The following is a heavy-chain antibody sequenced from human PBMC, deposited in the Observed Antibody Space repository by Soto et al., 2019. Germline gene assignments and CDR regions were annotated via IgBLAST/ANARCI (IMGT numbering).Heavy chain of an antibody. CDR2: IDPSDSYT. V-gene: IGHV5-10-1*01. J-gene: IGHJ4*02. CDR1: GYSFTSYW. Sequence: GESLKISCXGSGYSFTSYWISWVRQMPGKGLEWMGRIDPSDSYTNYSPSFQGHVTISADKSISTAYLQWSSLKASDTAMYYCASEITGLGTGPVGDYWGQGTPVTVSS. D-gene: IGHD3-16*01. CDR3: ASEITGLGTGPVGDY.